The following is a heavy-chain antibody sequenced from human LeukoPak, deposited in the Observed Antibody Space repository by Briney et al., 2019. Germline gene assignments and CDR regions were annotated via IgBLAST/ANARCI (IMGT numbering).Heavy chain of an antibody. D-gene: IGHD3-10*01. CDR1: GGSISSHY. Sequence: SETLSLTCTVSGGSISSHYWSWIRQPPGKGLEWIGYIYYSGSTNYNPSLRSRVTISLDTSKNQFSLKLNSVTAADTAVYYCARPEVEYRFGELSYWGQGTLVTVSS. J-gene: IGHJ4*02. CDR2: IYYSGST. CDR3: ARPEVEYRFGELSY. V-gene: IGHV4-59*08.